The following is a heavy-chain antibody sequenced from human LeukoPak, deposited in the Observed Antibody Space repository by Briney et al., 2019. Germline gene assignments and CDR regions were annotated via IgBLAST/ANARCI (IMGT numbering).Heavy chain of an antibody. Sequence: PGGSLRLSCAASGFTFSSYGMHWVRQAPGKGLEWVAVIWYDGSNKYYADSVKGRFTISRDNSKNTLYLQMNSLRAEDTAVYYCARDGGYYDILTGLDYWGQGTLVTVSS. CDR3: ARDGGYYDILTGLDY. CDR2: IWYDGSNK. V-gene: IGHV3-33*01. J-gene: IGHJ4*02. CDR1: GFTFSSYG. D-gene: IGHD3-9*01.